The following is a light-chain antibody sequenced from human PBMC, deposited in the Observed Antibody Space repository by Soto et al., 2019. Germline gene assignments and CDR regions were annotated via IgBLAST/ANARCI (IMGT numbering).Light chain of an antibody. CDR1: SSDVGGYNY. CDR3: CSYAGSYVV. CDR2: DVS. V-gene: IGLV2-11*01. J-gene: IGLJ2*01. Sequence: QSALTQPRSVSGSPGQSVTISCTGTSSDVGGYNYVSWYQQHPGKAPKLMIYDVSKRPSGVPDRFSGSKSGNTASLTISRLQDEDEADYYCCSYAGSYVVFGGGTKLTVL.